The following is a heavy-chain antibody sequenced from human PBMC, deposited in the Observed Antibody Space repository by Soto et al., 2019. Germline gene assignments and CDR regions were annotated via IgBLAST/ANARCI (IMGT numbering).Heavy chain of an antibody. CDR2: ISFDGTKK. V-gene: IGHV3-30-3*01. CDR3: AREDDYGYRYINYCLDV. Sequence: PGGSLRLSCAASGFTFNIYALHWVRQAPGKGLEWVAVISFDGTKKYYSDSVKGRFTISRDNLKNTLYLQMNNLRVEDAALYFCAREDDYGYRYINYCLDVWGQGTTVTVSS. J-gene: IGHJ6*02. CDR1: GFTFNIYA. D-gene: IGHD4-17*01.